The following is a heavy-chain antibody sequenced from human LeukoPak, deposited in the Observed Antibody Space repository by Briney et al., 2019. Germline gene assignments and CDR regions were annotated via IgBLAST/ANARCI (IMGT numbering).Heavy chain of an antibody. V-gene: IGHV4-34*01. Sequence: SETLSLTCAVYGGSFSGYYWSWIRQPPGKGLEWIGEINHSGSTNYNPSLKSRVTISVDTSKNQFSLKLSSVTAADTAVYYCARAAVVAAPIDYWGQGTLVTVSS. CDR1: GGSFSGYY. CDR3: ARAAVVAAPIDY. CDR2: INHSGST. D-gene: IGHD2-15*01. J-gene: IGHJ4*02.